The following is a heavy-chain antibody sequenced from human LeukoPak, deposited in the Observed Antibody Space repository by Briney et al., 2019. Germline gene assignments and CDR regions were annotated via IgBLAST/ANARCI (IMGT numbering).Heavy chain of an antibody. D-gene: IGHD2-2*01. CDR1: GYTFTNYY. Sequence: ASVKVSCKASGYTFTNYYMHWVRQAPGQGVEWMGWINPNDGDTNYAQKFQGRVTMTRDTSISTAHMEVSRLRSDDTAVYYCARANFLYCSSSTCLFDYWGQGTLVTASS. CDR2: INPNDGDT. V-gene: IGHV1-2*02. CDR3: ARANFLYCSSSTCLFDY. J-gene: IGHJ4*02.